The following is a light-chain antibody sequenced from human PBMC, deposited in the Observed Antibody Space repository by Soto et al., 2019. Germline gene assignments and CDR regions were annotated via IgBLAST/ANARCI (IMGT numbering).Light chain of an antibody. CDR1: QSVSSSY. J-gene: IGKJ2*01. V-gene: IGKV3-20*01. CDR2: GAS. CDR3: LQYGRSPHT. Sequence: ETVLTQSPGTLSLSPGERATLSCRASQSVSSSYLAWYQQKPGQAPRLLIYGASSRATGIPDRFSGSGSGTDFTLTISRREPEDFPVYYCLQYGRSPHTFGQGKKLEIK.